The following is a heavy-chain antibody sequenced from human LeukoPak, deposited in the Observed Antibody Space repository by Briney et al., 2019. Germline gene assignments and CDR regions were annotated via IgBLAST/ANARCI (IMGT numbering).Heavy chain of an antibody. Sequence: SETLSLTCAVSGGSISSGGYSWSWIRQPPGKGLEWIGYIYHSGSTYYNPSLKSRVTISVDRSKNQFSLKLSSVTAADTAVYYCARVTMIVVVNWFDPWGQGTLVTVSS. CDR2: IYHSGST. J-gene: IGHJ5*02. D-gene: IGHD3-22*01. CDR3: ARVTMIVVVNWFDP. CDR1: GGSISSGGYS. V-gene: IGHV4-30-2*01.